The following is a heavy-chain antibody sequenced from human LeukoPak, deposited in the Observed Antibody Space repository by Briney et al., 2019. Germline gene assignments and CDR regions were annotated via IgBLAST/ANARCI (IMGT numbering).Heavy chain of an antibody. V-gene: IGHV3-30*03. CDR1: GFSFTSYN. J-gene: IGHJ4*02. Sequence: GTSLRLSCAASGFSFTSYNFHWVRQAPGKGLQWLGFISYDGNIKYEDSVKGRFTISRDNAKNTLYLQMNSLRAEDTAVYYCARVRSAVADLFDYWGQGTLVTVSS. CDR3: ARVRSAVADLFDY. D-gene: IGHD6-19*01. CDR2: ISYDGNIK.